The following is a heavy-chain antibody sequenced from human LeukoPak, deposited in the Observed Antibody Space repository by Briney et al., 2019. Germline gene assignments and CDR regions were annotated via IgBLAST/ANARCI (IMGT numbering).Heavy chain of an antibody. CDR1: GFTFRSYA. J-gene: IGHJ4*02. Sequence: GGSLRLSCAASGFTFRSYAMGWVCQAPGKGLEWVSAMSGSGGSTYYADSVKGRFTISRDNSKNTLYLQMNSLRAEDTAVYYCAKASNYGSGSYYPRGVDYWGQGTLVSVSS. D-gene: IGHD3-10*01. V-gene: IGHV3-23*01. CDR3: AKASNYGSGSYYPRGVDY. CDR2: MSGSGGST.